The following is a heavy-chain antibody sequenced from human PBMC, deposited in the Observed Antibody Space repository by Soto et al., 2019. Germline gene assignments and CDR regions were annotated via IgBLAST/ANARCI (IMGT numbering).Heavy chain of an antibody. D-gene: IGHD2-2*01. CDR1: GFTVTSSA. J-gene: IGHJ3*02. CDR2: IVVGSGNT. CDR3: AADSYIVVVPAAMLAFDI. V-gene: IGHV1-58*01. Sequence: GASVKVSCQASGFTVTSSAVQWVRQARGQRLEWIGWIVVGSGNTNYAQKFQERVTITRDMSTSTAYMELSSLRSEDTAVYYCAADSYIVVVPAAMLAFDIWGQGTMVTVSS.